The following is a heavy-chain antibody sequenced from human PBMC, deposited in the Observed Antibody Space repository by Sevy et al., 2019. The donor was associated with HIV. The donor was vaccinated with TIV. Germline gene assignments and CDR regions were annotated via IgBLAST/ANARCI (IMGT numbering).Heavy chain of an antibody. Sequence: GGSLRLSCAASGFTFSNAWMSWVRQAPGKGLEWVGRIKSKTDGGTTDDAAPVKGRFTISRDDSKNTLYLQMNSLKTEDTAVYYCTTDIVVVPAAMAGWYYYYGMDVWGQGTTVTVSS. CDR1: GFTFSNAW. V-gene: IGHV3-15*01. J-gene: IGHJ6*02. D-gene: IGHD2-2*01. CDR2: IKSKTDGGTT. CDR3: TTDIVVVPAAMAGWYYYYGMDV.